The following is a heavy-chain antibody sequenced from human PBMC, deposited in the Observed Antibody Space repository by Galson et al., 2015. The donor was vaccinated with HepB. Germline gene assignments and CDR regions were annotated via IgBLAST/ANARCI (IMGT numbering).Heavy chain of an antibody. CDR3: ARGAGSVVPAAILFYFDY. CDR2: INPKSGDT. D-gene: IGHD2-2*02. CDR1: GYTFTGYF. Sequence: SVKVSCKASGYTFTGYFMHWVRQAPGRGLEWMGWINPKSGDTNYAQKFQGRVTMTRDTSISTAYMELSRLRSDDTAVYYCARGAGSVVPAAILFYFDYWGQGTLVTVSS. J-gene: IGHJ4*02. V-gene: IGHV1-2*02.